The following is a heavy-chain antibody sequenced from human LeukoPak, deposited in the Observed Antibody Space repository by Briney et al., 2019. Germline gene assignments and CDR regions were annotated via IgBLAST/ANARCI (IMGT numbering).Heavy chain of an antibody. V-gene: IGHV4-38-2*02. J-gene: IGHJ4*02. CDR2: IYHSGST. Sequence: SETLSLTCTVSGYSISSGYYWGWIRQPPGKGLEWIGSIYHSGSTYYNPSLKSRVTISVDTSKNQFSLKLSSVTAADTAVYYCARDPDYASFDYWGQGTLVTVPS. D-gene: IGHD4-17*01. CDR3: ARDPDYASFDY. CDR1: GYSISSGYY.